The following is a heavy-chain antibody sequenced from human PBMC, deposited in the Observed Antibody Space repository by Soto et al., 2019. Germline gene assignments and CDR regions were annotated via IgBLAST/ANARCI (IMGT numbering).Heavy chain of an antibody. CDR3: ATESIMITFGGVIVSDGTDV. CDR2: IKQDGSEK. CDR1: GFTFSSDW. V-gene: IGHV3-7*04. J-gene: IGHJ6*02. Sequence: PGGSLTLSCTASGFTFSSDWMSWVRQAPGKGLEWVANIKQDGSEKYYLDSVKGRFTISRDNAKNSLYLQMNSLRAEDTAVYYCATESIMITFGGVIVSDGTDVWGQGTTVTVSS. D-gene: IGHD3-16*02.